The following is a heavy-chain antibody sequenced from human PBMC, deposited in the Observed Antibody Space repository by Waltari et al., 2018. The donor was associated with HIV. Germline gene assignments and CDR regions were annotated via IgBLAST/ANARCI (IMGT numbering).Heavy chain of an antibody. Sequence: VQLVESVGGVVQPGRSLRRSCAASRFPCSSFAVHWVRQAPGKGLEWVAVISYVGSNKYYADSVRGRFTISRDNSKNTLYLQMNSLRAEDTAVYYCAREVVPYYFDYWGQGTLVTVSS. J-gene: IGHJ4*02. CDR2: ISYVGSNK. CDR1: RFPCSSFA. V-gene: IGHV3-30*01. D-gene: IGHD2-15*01. CDR3: AREVVPYYFDY.